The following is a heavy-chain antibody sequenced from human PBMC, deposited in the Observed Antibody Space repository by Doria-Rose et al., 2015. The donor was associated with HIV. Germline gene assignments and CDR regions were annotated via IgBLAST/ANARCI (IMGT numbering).Heavy chain of an antibody. CDR1: GDSISSGDSF. CDR3: ARARNYGFPHFFDF. V-gene: IGHV4-30-4*01. CDR2: ISSSGTT. Sequence: QVQLQESGPGLVRPSQTLSLTCTVSGDSISSGDSFWSWIRQPPGKGPEWIGYISSSGTTYYYASLRGRLTISLDASKNQFSLNLNSVTAADTAVYYCARARNYGFPHFFDFWGQGTPVTVSS. J-gene: IGHJ4*02. D-gene: IGHD3-10*01.